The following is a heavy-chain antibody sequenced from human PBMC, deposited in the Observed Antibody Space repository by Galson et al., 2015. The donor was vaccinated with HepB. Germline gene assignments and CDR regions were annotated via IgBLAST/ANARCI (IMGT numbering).Heavy chain of an antibody. V-gene: IGHV2-70*01. CDR3: ARIRPEGGLWFGEYYFDY. Sequence: PALVKPTQTLTLTCTFSGFSLSTSGMCVSWIRQPPGRALEWLALIDWDDDKYYSTFLKTRLTISKDTSKNQVVLTMTNMDPVDTATYYCARIRPEGGLWFGEYYFDYWGQGTLVTVSS. CDR1: GFSLSTSGMC. D-gene: IGHD3-10*01. J-gene: IGHJ4*02. CDR2: IDWDDDK.